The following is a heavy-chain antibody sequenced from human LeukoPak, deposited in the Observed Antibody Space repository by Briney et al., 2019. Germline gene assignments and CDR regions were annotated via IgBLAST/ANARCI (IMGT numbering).Heavy chain of an antibody. Sequence: PGGSLRLSCAASGFTFSRFGMHWVRQAPGTELEWVAVIWYDGGNKYYADSVKGRFTISRDNPKNTVYLEMNSLRVEDTAVYYCARWDYSAAARRSGDYSMDVWGQGTTVTVSS. CDR3: ARWDYSAAARRSGDYSMDV. J-gene: IGHJ6*02. CDR2: IWYDGGNK. D-gene: IGHD3-3*01. CDR1: GFTFSRFG. V-gene: IGHV3-33*01.